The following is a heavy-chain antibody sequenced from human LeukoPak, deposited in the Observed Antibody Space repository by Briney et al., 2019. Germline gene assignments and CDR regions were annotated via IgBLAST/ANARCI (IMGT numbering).Heavy chain of an antibody. Sequence: SETLSLTCAVYGGSFSGYYWSWIRQPPGKGLEWIGEINHSGSTNYNPSLKSRVTISVDTSKNQLSLKLSSVTAADTAVYYCAREEPYYYGMDVWGQGTTVTVSS. CDR2: INHSGST. CDR1: GGSFSGYY. J-gene: IGHJ6*02. V-gene: IGHV4-34*01. CDR3: AREEPYYYGMDV.